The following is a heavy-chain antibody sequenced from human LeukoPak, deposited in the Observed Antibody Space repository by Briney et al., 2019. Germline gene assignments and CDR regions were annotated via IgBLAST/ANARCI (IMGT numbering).Heavy chain of an antibody. J-gene: IGHJ4*02. CDR3: EKAWGYRFASGSSYFDY. CDR2: ISSDGRNK. D-gene: IGHD3-10*01. CDR1: GVTFSTYG. V-gene: IGHV3-30*18. Sequence: GRSLRLSCAASGVTFSTYGMHWFRQAPGKGLEWVATISSDGRNKYCVDSVKGRFTISGDNSKNTLYLQMNSLRAEDTAVYYSEKAWGYRFASGSSYFDYWGQGTLVTVSS.